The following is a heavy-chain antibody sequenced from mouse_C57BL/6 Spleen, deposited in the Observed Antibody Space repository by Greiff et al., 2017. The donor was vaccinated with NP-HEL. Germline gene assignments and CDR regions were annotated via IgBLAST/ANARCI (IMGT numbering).Heavy chain of an antibody. J-gene: IGHJ4*01. CDR1: GYTFTSYW. CDR3: ARLYYYGSSYDYAMDY. V-gene: IGHV1-69*01. Sequence: VQLQQSGAELVMPGASVKLSCKASGYTFTSYWMHWVKQRPGQGLEWIGEIDPSDSYTNYNQKFKGKSTLTVDKSSSTAYMQLSSLTSEDSAVYYCARLYYYGSSYDYAMDYWGQGTSVTVSS. D-gene: IGHD1-1*01. CDR2: IDPSDSYT.